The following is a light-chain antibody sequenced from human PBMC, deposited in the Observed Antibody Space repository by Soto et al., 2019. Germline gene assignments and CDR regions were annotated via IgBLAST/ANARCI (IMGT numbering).Light chain of an antibody. CDR2: RNN. CDR3: AAWDDSLSGWV. CDR1: SSNIGSNF. J-gene: IGLJ3*02. Sequence: QSVLTQPPSASGTPGQRVTISCSGSSSNIGSNFVYWYQQFPGTAPKLLIYRNNQRPSGVPDRFSGSKSGTSASLAISGRPSDDEADYYCAAWDDSLSGWVFGGGTKVTVL. V-gene: IGLV1-47*01.